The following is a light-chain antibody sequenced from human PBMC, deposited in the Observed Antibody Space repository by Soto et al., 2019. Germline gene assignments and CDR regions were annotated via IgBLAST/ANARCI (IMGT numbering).Light chain of an antibody. CDR3: QQFSSYSLT. V-gene: IGKV3-20*01. J-gene: IGKJ4*01. Sequence: VLTHSAGTLSLSPGERTTPSCRASQTVRNNYLAWSQQKPGQAPRLLIYDASSRATAIPDRFSVGGSGTECTLTITRLEPEDFAVYYCQQFSSYSLTFRGGTKVDIK. CDR1: QTVRNNY. CDR2: DAS.